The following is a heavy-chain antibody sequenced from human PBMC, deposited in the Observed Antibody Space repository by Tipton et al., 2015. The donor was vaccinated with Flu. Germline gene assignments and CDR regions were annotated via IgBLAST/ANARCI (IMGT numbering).Heavy chain of an antibody. CDR1: GGSVSSSDFY. CDR2: IFHSGTT. D-gene: IGHD2-15*01. CDR3: TRQVEAATRSSS. Sequence: TLSLTCTVSGGSVSSSDFYWGWVRQPPGKGPEWTGSIFHSGTTYYDLSLQSRVTISVDTSRNQFSLKMKSVTVADTAVYYCTRQVEAATRSSSWGQGTLVTVSS. V-gene: IGHV4-39*07. J-gene: IGHJ4*02.